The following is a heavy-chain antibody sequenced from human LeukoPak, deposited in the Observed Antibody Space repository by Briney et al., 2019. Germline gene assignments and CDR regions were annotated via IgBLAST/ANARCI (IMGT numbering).Heavy chain of an antibody. CDR3: AKSRGESRGASNY. CDR1: GFTFTSCA. CDR2: ISGSGDIT. J-gene: IGHJ4*02. Sequence: PGGSLRLSCAASGFTFTSCAMNWVRQAPGKGLEWVSFISGSGDITYYADSMKGRFTISRDNSKNTLYLQMNSLRAEDTALYYCAKSRGESRGASNYWGRGTLVTVSS. D-gene: IGHD1-26*01. V-gene: IGHV3-23*01.